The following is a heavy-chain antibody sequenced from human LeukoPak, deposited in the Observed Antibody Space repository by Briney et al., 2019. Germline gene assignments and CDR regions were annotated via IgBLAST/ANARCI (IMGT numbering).Heavy chain of an antibody. CDR2: INHSGST. J-gene: IGHJ4*02. D-gene: IGHD4-17*01. CDR1: GGSFSGYY. Sequence: SETLSLTCAVYGGSFSGYYWSWIRQPPGKGLEWIGEINHSGSTNYNPSLKGRVTISVDTSKNQFSLKLSSVTAADTAVYYCARTTVTTYAHFDYWGQGTLVTVSS. CDR3: ARTTVTTYAHFDY. V-gene: IGHV4-34*01.